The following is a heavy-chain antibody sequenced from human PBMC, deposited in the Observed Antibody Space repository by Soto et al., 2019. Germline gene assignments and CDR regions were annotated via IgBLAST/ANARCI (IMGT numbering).Heavy chain of an antibody. CDR3: AGYSHMGD. J-gene: IGHJ4*02. D-gene: IGHD1-26*01. CDR2: IYSGGST. CDR1: GFTVSNNY. Sequence: LVESGGGLVQPGGSLRLSCAASGFTVSNNYMSWVRQAPGKGLEWVSLIYSGGSTHYADSVKGRFTISRDNSKNTLYLQMSSLRVEDTAVYYCAGYSHMGDWGQGTLVTVSS. V-gene: IGHV3-66*01.